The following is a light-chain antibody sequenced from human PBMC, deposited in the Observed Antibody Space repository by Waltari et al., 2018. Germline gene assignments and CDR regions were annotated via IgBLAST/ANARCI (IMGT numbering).Light chain of an antibody. CDR1: QLGHKY. J-gene: IGLJ2*01. Sequence: SYELTQPTSVSVSPGQTVPITCSGHQLGHKYVAWYQQKPGQTPLLVMYQSKKRPSGIPGRFSASYSDNTATLTVSGAQVVDEADYYCQAWDNRGAVVFGGGTKLTVL. CDR3: QAWDNRGAVV. V-gene: IGLV3-1*01. CDR2: QSK.